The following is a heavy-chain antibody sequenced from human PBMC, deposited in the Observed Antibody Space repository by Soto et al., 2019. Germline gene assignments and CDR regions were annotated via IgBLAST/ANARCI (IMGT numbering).Heavy chain of an antibody. D-gene: IGHD5-18*01. CDR3: ARDPSAIQLGSGMDV. CDR1: GGSISSGGYS. CDR2: IYHSGST. Sequence: SETLSLTCAVSGGSISSGGYSWSWIRQPPGKGLEWIGYIYHSGSTYYNPSLKSRVTISVDRSKNQFSLKLSSVTAADTAVYYCARDPSAIQLGSGMDVWGQGTTVTVSS. V-gene: IGHV4-30-2*01. J-gene: IGHJ6*02.